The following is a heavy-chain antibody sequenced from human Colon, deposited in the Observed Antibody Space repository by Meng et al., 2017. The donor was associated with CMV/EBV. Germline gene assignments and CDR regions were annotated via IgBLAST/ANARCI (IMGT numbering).Heavy chain of an antibody. V-gene: IGHV3-48*04. J-gene: IGHJ6*02. CDR3: ARVTIFARGYYYGMDV. CDR1: GFTFSSYS. Sequence: GGSLRLSCAASGFTFSSYSMNWVRQAPGKGLEWVSYISSSSSTIYYADSVKGRFTISRDNAKNSLYLQMNSLRAEDTAVYYCARVTIFARGYYYGMDVWGQGTTVTV. CDR2: ISSSSSTI. D-gene: IGHD3-9*01.